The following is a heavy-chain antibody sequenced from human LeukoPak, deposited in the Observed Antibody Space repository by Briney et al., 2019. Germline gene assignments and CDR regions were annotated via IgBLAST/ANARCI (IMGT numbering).Heavy chain of an antibody. CDR2: INPSGGST. D-gene: IGHD4-17*01. CDR1: GYTFTSYY. CDR3: ARGFHGDYSGTNFDY. J-gene: IGHJ4*02. V-gene: IGHV1-46*01. Sequence: GASVKVSCKASGYTFTSYYMHWVRQAPGQGLEWMGIINPSGGSTSYAQKFQGRVTITADESTSTAYMELSSLRSEDTAVYYCARGFHGDYSGTNFDYWGQGTLVTVSS.